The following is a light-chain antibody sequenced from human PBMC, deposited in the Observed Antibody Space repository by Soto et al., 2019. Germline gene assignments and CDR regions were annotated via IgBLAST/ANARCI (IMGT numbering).Light chain of an antibody. CDR3: LQYYITPLT. V-gene: IGKV4-1*01. CDR1: QSVLYSSNNKNY. CDR2: WAS. J-gene: IGKJ4*01. Sequence: DIVMTQSPDSLAMSLGERATINCKSSQSVLYSSNNKNYLAWYQQKPGQPPKLLIYWASTRESGVPDRFSGSGSGTYFTLPISSLQAEDVAVYYCLQYYITPLTFGGGTKVEVK.